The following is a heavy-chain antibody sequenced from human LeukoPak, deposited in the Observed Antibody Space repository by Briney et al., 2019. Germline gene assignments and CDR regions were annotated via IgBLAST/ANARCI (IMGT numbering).Heavy chain of an antibody. CDR3: ARAPATNEWRCMDY. Sequence: GGSLRLSCAASGFTFSNYWMGWVRQAPGKGLEWVANIKQDGSEKRYVDPVKGRFTISRDNAKNSLYLQMDNLRAEDTAVYYCARAPATNEWRCMDYWGQGTLVTVSS. J-gene: IGHJ4*02. CDR1: GFTFSNYW. CDR2: IKQDGSEK. V-gene: IGHV3-7*01. D-gene: IGHD2-8*01.